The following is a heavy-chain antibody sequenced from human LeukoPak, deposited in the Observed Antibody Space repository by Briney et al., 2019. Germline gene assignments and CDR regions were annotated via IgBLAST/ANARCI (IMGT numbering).Heavy chain of an antibody. Sequence: PGGSLRLSXAASGFTFSDYYMSWVRQAPGKGLEWVSYISSSGSTIYYADSVKGRFTISRDNAKNSLYLQMNSLRAEDTAVYYCARDMTTVTISEVETDYWGQGTLVTVSS. CDR1: GFTFSDYY. J-gene: IGHJ4*02. CDR2: ISSSGSTI. D-gene: IGHD4-11*01. CDR3: ARDMTTVTISEVETDY. V-gene: IGHV3-11*04.